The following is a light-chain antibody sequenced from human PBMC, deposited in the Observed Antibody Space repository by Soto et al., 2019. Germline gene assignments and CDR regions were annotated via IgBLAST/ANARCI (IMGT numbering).Light chain of an antibody. CDR3: QEYNTWPWT. Sequence: EIVLTQSPGTLSLSPGERATLSCRASQSVSSSYLAWYQQRPGQAPRLLISGASTRATGIPARFSGSGSGTEFSLTINSLQSEDFAVYYCQEYNTWPWTFGQGTKVDIK. CDR1: QSVSSSY. J-gene: IGKJ1*01. V-gene: IGKV3-15*01. CDR2: GAS.